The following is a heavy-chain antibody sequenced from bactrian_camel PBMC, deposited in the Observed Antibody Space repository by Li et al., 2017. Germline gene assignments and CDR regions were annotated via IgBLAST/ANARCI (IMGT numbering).Heavy chain of an antibody. CDR2: IDYTGSA. CDR1: GYTDRSYC. J-gene: IGHJ4*01. Sequence: HVQLVESGGGSVQPGGSLRLSCAASGYTDRSYCLGWFRQAPGKEREAVAAIDYTGSARYADSVMGRFTISKDNSKNIPYLQMNRLKPEDTAMYFCAADSRCNGGYLRRIAWEYDNWGQGTQVTVS. CDR3: AADSRCNGGYLRRIAWEYDN. V-gene: IGHV3S53*01. D-gene: IGHD2*01.